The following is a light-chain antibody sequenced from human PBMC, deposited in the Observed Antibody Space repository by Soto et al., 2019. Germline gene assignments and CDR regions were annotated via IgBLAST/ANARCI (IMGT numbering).Light chain of an antibody. CDR1: SGDVGGYNY. Sequence: QSALTQPPSASGSPGQSVTISCTATSGDVGGYNYVSWYQQHPGKAPKLMIYEVSKRPSGVPDRFSGSKSGNTASLTVSGLQAEDEADYYCSSYAGSNNYVFGPGTKLIVL. CDR2: EVS. V-gene: IGLV2-8*01. CDR3: SSYAGSNNYV. J-gene: IGLJ1*01.